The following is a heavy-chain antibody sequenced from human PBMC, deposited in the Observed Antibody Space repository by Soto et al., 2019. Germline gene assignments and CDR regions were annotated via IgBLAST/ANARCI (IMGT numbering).Heavy chain of an antibody. CDR3: ARLDCISNSCLFDY. CDR1: GGSISSYY. J-gene: IGHJ4*02. D-gene: IGHD2-2*01. CDR2: IYYSGST. Sequence: SETLSLTCTVSGGSISSYYWSWILQPPWKGLEWIGYIYYSGSTNYNPSLKSRVTISVDTSKNQFSLKLSSVTAADTAVYYCARLDCISNSCLFDYWGQGALVTVSS. V-gene: IGHV4-59*08.